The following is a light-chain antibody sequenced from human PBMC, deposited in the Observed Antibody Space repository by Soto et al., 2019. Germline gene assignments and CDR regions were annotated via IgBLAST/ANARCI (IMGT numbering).Light chain of an antibody. Sequence: QLVLTQSPSASASLGASVKLTCTLSSGHSSNAIAWHQQQPEKGPRYLMKINNDGTHYKGDGIPDRFSGSSSGAERYLTISSLQSEDEADYYCQTWGTGSWVFGGGTKLTVL. CDR1: SGHSSNA. CDR2: INNDGTH. CDR3: QTWGTGSWV. V-gene: IGLV4-69*01. J-gene: IGLJ3*02.